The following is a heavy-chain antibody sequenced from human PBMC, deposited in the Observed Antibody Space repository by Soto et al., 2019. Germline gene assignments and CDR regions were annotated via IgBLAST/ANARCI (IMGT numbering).Heavy chain of an antibody. J-gene: IGHJ4*02. D-gene: IGHD5-18*01. CDR1: GGSISSGGYS. CDR2: IYHSGST. Sequence: TLSLTCAVSGGSISSGGYSWSWIRQPPGKGLEWIGYIYHSGSTYYNPSLKSRVTISVDRSKNQFYLKLSSVTAADTAVYYCARGGDTAMVLNYWGQGTLVTVS. V-gene: IGHV4-30-2*01. CDR3: ARGGDTAMVLNY.